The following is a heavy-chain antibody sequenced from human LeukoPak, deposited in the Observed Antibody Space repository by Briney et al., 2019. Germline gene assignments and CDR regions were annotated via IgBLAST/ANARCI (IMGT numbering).Heavy chain of an antibody. J-gene: IGHJ4*02. V-gene: IGHV4-31*03. CDR3: ARGAGSVIPLDY. Sequence: PSETLSLTCTVSGVSISSGGYYWSWIRQHPGKGLEWIGYIYYSGSTYYNPSLKSRVTISVDTSKNQFSLKLSSVTAADTAVYYCARGAGSVIPLDYWGQGTLVTVSS. CDR1: GVSISSGGYY. CDR2: IYYSGST. D-gene: IGHD5-24*01.